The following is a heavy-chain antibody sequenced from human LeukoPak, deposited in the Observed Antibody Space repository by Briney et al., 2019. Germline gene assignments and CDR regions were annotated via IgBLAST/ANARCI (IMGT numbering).Heavy chain of an antibody. D-gene: IGHD5-12*01. V-gene: IGHV3-9*01. CDR2: ISWNSGSI. J-gene: IGHJ4*02. Sequence: GGSLRLSCAASGFTFDDYAMHWVRHAPGKGLEWVSGISWNSGSIGYADSVKGRFTISRDNAKNSLYLQMNSLRAEDTALYYCAKDISGLATIPGGFDYWGQGTLVTVSS. CDR1: GFTFDDYA. CDR3: AKDISGLATIPGGFDY.